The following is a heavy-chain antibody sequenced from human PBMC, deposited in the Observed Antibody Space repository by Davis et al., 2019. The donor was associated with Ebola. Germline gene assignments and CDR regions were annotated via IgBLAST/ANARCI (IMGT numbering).Heavy chain of an antibody. CDR1: GYNFTVYY. CDR2: INPSAGYT. J-gene: IGHJ6*02. V-gene: IGHV1-46*01. Sequence: ASVKVSCKASGYNFTVYYIHWVRQAPGQGLEWMGVINPSAGYTNYAQKFQGRVTITRDTSTSTVYMEVRRLRSDDTAVYYCARDGPDYYGLDVWGQGTAVTVSS. CDR3: ARDGPDYYGLDV.